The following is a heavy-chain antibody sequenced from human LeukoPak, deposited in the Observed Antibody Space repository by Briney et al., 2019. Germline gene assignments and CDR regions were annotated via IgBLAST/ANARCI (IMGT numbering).Heavy chain of an antibody. CDR2: ISKSGDHT. Sequence: GRSLRLSCAVSGLTFNNYAMSWVRQAPGKGLEWVSAISKSGDHTYYAASAKGRFTIYRDNSKNTQYPQMNSLRAEDTAVYYCATSWGPDTSAFRWGRDGMDVWGQGTTVIVS. CDR3: ATSWGPDTSAFRWGRDGMDV. V-gene: IGHV3-23*01. D-gene: IGHD3-16*01. CDR1: GLTFNNYA. J-gene: IGHJ6*02.